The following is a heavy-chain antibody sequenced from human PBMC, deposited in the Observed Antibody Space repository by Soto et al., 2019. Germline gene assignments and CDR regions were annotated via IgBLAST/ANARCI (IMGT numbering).Heavy chain of an antibody. Sequence: GGSLRLSCAASGFTFSTYSMNWVRQAPGKGLEWVSYISTRSTTIYYAASVRGRFTISRDNAKNSLFLQMNSLRAEDTAVYFCASDRGRSNFDYWGQGTLVTAPQ. J-gene: IGHJ4*02. CDR1: GFTFSTYS. CDR3: ASDRGRSNFDY. D-gene: IGHD3-16*02. CDR2: ISTRSTTI. V-gene: IGHV3-48*01.